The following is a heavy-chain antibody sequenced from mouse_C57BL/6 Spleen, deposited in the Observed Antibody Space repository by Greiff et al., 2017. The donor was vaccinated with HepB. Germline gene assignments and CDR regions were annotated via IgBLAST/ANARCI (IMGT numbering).Heavy chain of an antibody. CDR2: IYPGSGST. V-gene: IGHV1-55*01. CDR3: AREGYYGNSPYYFDY. D-gene: IGHD2-1*01. J-gene: IGHJ2*01. CDR1: GYTFTSYW. Sequence: QVQLQQPGAELVKPGASVKMSCKASGYTFTSYWITWVKQRPGQGLEWIGDIYPGSGSTNYNEKFKSKATLTVDTSSSTAYMQLGSLTSEDSAVYYCAREGYYGNSPYYFDYWGQGTTLTVSS.